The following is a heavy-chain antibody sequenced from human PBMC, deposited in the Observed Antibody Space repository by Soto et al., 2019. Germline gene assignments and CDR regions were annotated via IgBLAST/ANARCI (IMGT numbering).Heavy chain of an antibody. J-gene: IGHJ4*02. V-gene: IGHV1-2*02. CDR3: ARLNHGGNPLDY. D-gene: IGHD2-15*01. Sequence: GASVRVSCTASGYTFTGHYLHRVRQAPGQGLEWMGWINPNSGDTNYAQKFHGRVTMSRDTSISTAYLELSSLRSDDTAVYYCARLNHGGNPLDYWGQGALVTVSS. CDR2: INPNSGDT. CDR1: GYTFTGHY.